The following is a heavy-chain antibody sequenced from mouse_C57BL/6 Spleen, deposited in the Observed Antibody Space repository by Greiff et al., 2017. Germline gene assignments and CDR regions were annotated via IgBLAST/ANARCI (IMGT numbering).Heavy chain of an antibody. D-gene: IGHD2-5*01. CDR2: IWTGGGT. CDR3: ARKGFPYSNYEGYAMDY. J-gene: IGHJ4*01. Sequence: QVQLQQSGPGLVAPSQSLSITCTVSGFSLTSYAISWVRQPPGKGLEWLGVIWTGGGTNYNSALKSRLSISKDNSKSQVFLKMNSLQTDDTARYYCARKGFPYSNYEGYAMDYWGQGTSVTVSS. V-gene: IGHV2-9-1*01. CDR1: GFSLTSYA.